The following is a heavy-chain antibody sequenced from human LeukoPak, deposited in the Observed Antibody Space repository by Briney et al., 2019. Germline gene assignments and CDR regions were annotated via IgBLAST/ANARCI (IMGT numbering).Heavy chain of an antibody. CDR2: IYTSGST. J-gene: IGHJ3*02. V-gene: IGHV4-4*07. CDR3: ARRDDCSSTSCYEDAFDI. Sequence: SETLSLTCTVSGGSISSYYCNWIRQPAGKGLEWIGRIYTSGSTKYNPSLKSRVTMSVDTSKNQFSLKLSSVTAADTAVYYCARRDDCSSTSCYEDAFDIWGQGTMVTVSS. CDR1: GGSISSYY. D-gene: IGHD2-2*01.